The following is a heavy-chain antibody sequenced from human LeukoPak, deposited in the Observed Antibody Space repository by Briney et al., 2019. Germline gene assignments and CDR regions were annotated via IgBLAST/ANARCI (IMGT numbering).Heavy chain of an antibody. CDR1: GYTFTSYY. Sequence: ASVKVSCKASGYTFTSYYMHWVRQAPGQGLEWMGIINPSGGSTSYAQKFQGRVTMTRDMSTSTVYMELSSLRSEDTAVYYCARDFSGDVLVVASTPTYYFDYWGQGTLVTVSS. CDR2: INPSGGST. CDR3: ARDFSGDVLVVASTPTYYFDY. V-gene: IGHV1-46*01. J-gene: IGHJ4*02. D-gene: IGHD2-15*01.